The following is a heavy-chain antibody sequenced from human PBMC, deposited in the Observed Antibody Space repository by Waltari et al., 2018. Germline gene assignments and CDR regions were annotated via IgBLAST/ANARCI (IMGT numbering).Heavy chain of an antibody. Sequence: QVQLVQSGAEVKKPGASVKVSCKASGYTFTSYDINWVRQATGQGLEWMGWMNPNSGKTGYAQKFQGRVTMTRNTSISTAYMELSSLRSEDTAVYYCARAPIAAAGTDSNAFDIWGQGTMVTVSS. CDR3: ARAPIAAAGTDSNAFDI. D-gene: IGHD6-13*01. CDR2: MNPNSGKT. J-gene: IGHJ3*02. CDR1: GYTFTSYD. V-gene: IGHV1-8*01.